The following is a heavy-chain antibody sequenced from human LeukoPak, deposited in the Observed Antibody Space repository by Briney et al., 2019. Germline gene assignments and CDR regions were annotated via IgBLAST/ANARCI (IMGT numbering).Heavy chain of an antibody. CDR2: IGTAGDT. Sequence: GGSLRLSCAASGSTFSSYDMHWVRQATGKGLEWVSAIGTAGDTYYPGSVKGRFTISRENAKNSLYLQMNSLRAGDTAVYYCARADSSGYYFPYWGQGTLVTVSS. CDR3: ARADSSGYYFPY. CDR1: GSTFSSYD. J-gene: IGHJ4*02. V-gene: IGHV3-13*01. D-gene: IGHD3-22*01.